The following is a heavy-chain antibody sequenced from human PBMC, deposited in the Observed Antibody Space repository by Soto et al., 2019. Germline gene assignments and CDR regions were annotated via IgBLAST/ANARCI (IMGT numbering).Heavy chain of an antibody. CDR2: INAGNGNT. V-gene: IGHV1-3*01. D-gene: IGHD3-3*01. CDR1: GYTFTSYA. CDR3: ARGPKRFLEWLSQSAYYMDV. Sequence: QVPLVQSGAEVKKPGASVKVSCKASGYTFTSYAMHWVRQAPGQRLEWMGWINAGNGNTKYSQKFQGRVTITRDTSASTAYMELSSLRSEDTAVYYCARGPKRFLEWLSQSAYYMDVWGKGTTVTVSS. J-gene: IGHJ6*03.